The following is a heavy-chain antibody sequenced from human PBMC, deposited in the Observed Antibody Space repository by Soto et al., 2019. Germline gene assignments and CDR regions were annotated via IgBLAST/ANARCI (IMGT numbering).Heavy chain of an antibody. CDR2: INHSGST. D-gene: IGHD6-19*01. CDR3: ARLASGWQYYYFDF. CDR1: GGSFSPYF. J-gene: IGHJ2*01. V-gene: IGHV4-34*01. Sequence: SETLSLTCAVYGGSFSPYFWSWIRQPPGKGLEWIGEINHSGSTNYNPSLTRRATLSVDTSKNQVSLKLTSVTAADTAVYFCARLASGWQYYYFDFWGRGTPVTVSS.